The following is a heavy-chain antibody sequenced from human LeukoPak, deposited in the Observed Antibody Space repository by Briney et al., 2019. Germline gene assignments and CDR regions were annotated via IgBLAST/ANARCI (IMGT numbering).Heavy chain of an antibody. V-gene: IGHV3-15*01. CDR1: GFTFSTYS. D-gene: IGHD1-26*01. J-gene: IGHJ4*02. Sequence: GGSLRLSCAASGFTFSTYSMNWVRQAPGKGLEWVGRIKSKTDGGTTDYAAPVKGRFTISRDDSKNTLYLQMNSLKTEDTAVYYCTTFSGSYGKVYWGQGTLVTVSS. CDR3: TTFSGSYGKVY. CDR2: IKSKTDGGTT.